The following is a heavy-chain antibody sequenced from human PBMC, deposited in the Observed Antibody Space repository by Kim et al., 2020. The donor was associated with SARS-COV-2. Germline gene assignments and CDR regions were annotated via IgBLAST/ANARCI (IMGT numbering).Heavy chain of an antibody. Sequence: SKKKYADAGKDRFTISRDNSKNTQDLQMNSVRAEETAVDYCAGDVGSSMDVWGQGTTVTVSS. CDR2: SKK. D-gene: IGHD2-2*01. V-gene: IGHV3-30*01. CDR3: AGDVGSSMDV. J-gene: IGHJ6*02.